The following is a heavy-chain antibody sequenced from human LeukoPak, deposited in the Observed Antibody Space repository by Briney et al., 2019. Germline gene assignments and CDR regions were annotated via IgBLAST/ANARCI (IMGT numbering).Heavy chain of an antibody. CDR2: IFWDYDK. CDR1: GFSLTTRPLG. Sequence: SGPTLVKPTQTLTLTCSFSGFSLTTRPLGVGWIRQPPGKALEWLAVIFWDYDKRYNPSLRTRHTVTTATSNNQVALIMTNMDPVDTATYYCAHRRSGYDWNHGDFDYWGQGTLVTVSS. V-gene: IGHV2-5*02. CDR3: AHRRSGYDWNHGDFDY. J-gene: IGHJ4*02. D-gene: IGHD3-22*01.